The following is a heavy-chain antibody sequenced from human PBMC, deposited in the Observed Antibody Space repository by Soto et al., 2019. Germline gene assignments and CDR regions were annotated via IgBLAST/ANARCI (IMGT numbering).Heavy chain of an antibody. Sequence: PSETLSLTCGVYGGSFSGYYWSWIRQPPGKGLEWIGEINHSGSTNYNPSLKSRVTISVDTSKNQFSLKLSSVTAADTAVYYCASRHRSGWYFDYWGQGTLVTVSS. V-gene: IGHV4-34*01. CDR1: GGSFSGYY. D-gene: IGHD6-19*01. CDR3: ASRHRSGWYFDY. CDR2: INHSGST. J-gene: IGHJ4*02.